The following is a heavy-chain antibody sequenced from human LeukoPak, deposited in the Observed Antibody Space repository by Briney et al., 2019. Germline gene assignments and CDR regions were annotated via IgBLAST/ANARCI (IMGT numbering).Heavy chain of an antibody. J-gene: IGHJ5*02. V-gene: IGHV1-2*02. CDR3: ARDDGSSSWYAWFDP. Sequence: AASVKVSCKASGYTFTGYYMHWVRQAPGQGLEWMGWINPNSGGTNYAQKFQGRVTMTRDTSISTAYMEVSRLRSDDTAVYHCARDDGSSSWYAWFDPWGQGTLVTVSS. CDR2: INPNSGGT. D-gene: IGHD6-13*01. CDR1: GYTFTGYY.